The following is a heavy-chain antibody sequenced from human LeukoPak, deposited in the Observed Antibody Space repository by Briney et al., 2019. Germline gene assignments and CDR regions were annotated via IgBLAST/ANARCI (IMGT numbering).Heavy chain of an antibody. D-gene: IGHD3-10*01. CDR1: GYTFTGYY. CDR2: INPNSGGT. Sequence: ASVKVSCKASGYTFTGYYMHWVRQAPGQGLEWMGRINPNSGGTNYAQKFQGRVTMTRDTSISTAYMELSRLRSDDTAVYYCARDLLGTTMGDYWGQGTLVTVSS. J-gene: IGHJ4*02. CDR3: ARDLLGTTMGDY. V-gene: IGHV1-2*06.